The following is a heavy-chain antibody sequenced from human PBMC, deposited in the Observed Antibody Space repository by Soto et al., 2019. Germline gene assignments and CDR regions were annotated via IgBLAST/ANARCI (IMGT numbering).Heavy chain of an antibody. D-gene: IGHD6-19*01. J-gene: IGHJ4*02. Sequence: SETLSLTCTVSGGSISSYYWSWVRQPPGKGLEWIGYIYYSGSTNYNPSLKSRVTISVDTSKNQFSLKLSSVTAADTAVYYCARWAYSSGWSYFDYWGQGTLVTVSS. CDR3: ARWAYSSGWSYFDY. CDR1: GGSISSYY. CDR2: IYYSGST. V-gene: IGHV4-59*01.